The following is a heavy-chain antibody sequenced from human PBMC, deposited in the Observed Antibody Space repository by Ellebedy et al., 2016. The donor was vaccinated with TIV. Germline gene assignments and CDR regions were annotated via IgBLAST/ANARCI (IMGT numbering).Heavy chain of an antibody. J-gene: IGHJ3*02. V-gene: IGHV4-59*08. CDR1: GGSISRYY. D-gene: IGHD3-9*01. Sequence: PSETLSLTCTVSGGSISRYYWGWIRQPPGGGLDWIGDIYYSGSTRYNPSLKSRVTISVDTSKNQISLKLSSVTAADTAVYHCARQDYDILTGVRDAFDIWGQGTLVTVSS. CDR3: ARQDYDILTGVRDAFDI. CDR2: IYYSGST.